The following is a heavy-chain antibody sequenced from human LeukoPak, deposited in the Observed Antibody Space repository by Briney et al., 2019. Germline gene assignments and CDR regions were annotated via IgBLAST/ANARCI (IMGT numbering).Heavy chain of an antibody. J-gene: IGHJ6*02. CDR3: ARDAHTGSGTYWGGVDYYYGLDV. CDR2: ISGSGGST. Sequence: GGSLRLSCAASGFTFSSYAMSWVRQAPGKGLEWVSAISGSGGSTYYADSVKGRFTISRDNSKNTLYLQMNSLRAEDTAVYYCARDAHTGSGTYWGGVDYYYGLDVWGQWTTVTVSS. D-gene: IGHD3-10*01. V-gene: IGHV3-23*01. CDR1: GFTFSSYA.